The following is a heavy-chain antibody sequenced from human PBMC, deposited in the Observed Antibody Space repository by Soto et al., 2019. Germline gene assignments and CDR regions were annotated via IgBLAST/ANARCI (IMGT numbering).Heavy chain of an antibody. CDR2: ISGSGGST. J-gene: IGHJ4*02. CDR1: GFTFSSYA. V-gene: IGHV3-23*01. Sequence: GSLRLSCAASGFTFSSYAMSWVRQAPGKGLEWVSAISGSGGSTYYADSVKGRFTISRDNSKNTLYLQMNSLRAEDTAVYYCAKDNPVTYCSSTSCYNAYWGQGTLVTVSS. CDR3: AKDNPVTYCSSTSCYNAY. D-gene: IGHD2-2*02.